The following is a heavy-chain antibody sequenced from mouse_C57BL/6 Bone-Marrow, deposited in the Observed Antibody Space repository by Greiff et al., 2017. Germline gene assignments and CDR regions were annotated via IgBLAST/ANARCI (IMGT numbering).Heavy chain of an antibody. Sequence: QVQLQQSGAELARPGASVKLSCKASGYTFTSYGISWVKQRTGQGLEWIGEIYPRSGNTYYNEKFKGKATLTADKAASTAYMELRSLTSEDSAVYFWARGGYYGNYAMDDWGQGTSVTVSS. CDR3: ARGGYYGNYAMDD. D-gene: IGHD1-1*01. J-gene: IGHJ4*01. CDR1: GYTFTSYG. V-gene: IGHV1-81*01. CDR2: IYPRSGNT.